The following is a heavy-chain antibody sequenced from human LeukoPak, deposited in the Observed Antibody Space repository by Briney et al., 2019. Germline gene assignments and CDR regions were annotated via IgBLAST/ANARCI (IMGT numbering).Heavy chain of an antibody. CDR2: ISSSSSYI. Sequence: PGGSLRLSCAASGFTFSSYSMNWVRQAPGKGLEWVSSISSSSSYIYYADSVKGRFTNSRDNAKNSLYLQMNSLRAEDTAVYYCARDSGFDSGMDVWGQGTTVTVSS. CDR1: GFTFSSYS. V-gene: IGHV3-21*01. CDR3: ARDSGFDSGMDV. J-gene: IGHJ6*02. D-gene: IGHD1-26*01.